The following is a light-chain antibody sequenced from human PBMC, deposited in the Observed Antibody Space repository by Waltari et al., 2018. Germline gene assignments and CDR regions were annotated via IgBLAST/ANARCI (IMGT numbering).Light chain of an antibody. CDR1: SRDVGNYNL. CDR2: DDN. J-gene: IGLJ3*02. CDR3: CSYAGSYTWV. Sequence: QSALTQPASVSGSPGQSITFPCTGTSRDVGNYNLVSWYQQYPGKAPKVMIYDDNRRPSGVSDRFSGSKSGNTASLTISGVQAEDEADYYCCSYAGSYTWVFGGGTKLTVL. V-gene: IGLV2-23*01.